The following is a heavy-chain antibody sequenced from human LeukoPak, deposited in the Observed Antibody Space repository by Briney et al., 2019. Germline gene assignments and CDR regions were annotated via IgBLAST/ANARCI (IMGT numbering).Heavy chain of an antibody. J-gene: IGHJ6*03. CDR2: ISYDGSNK. CDR1: GFTFSSYA. CDR3: AREQITMIAEYYMDV. V-gene: IGHV3-30*04. Sequence: GGSLRLSCAASGFTFSSYAMHWVRQAPGKGLEWVAVISYDGSNKYYADSVKGRFTISRDNSKNTLYLQMNSLRAEDTAVYYCAREQITMIAEYYMDVWGKGTTVTVSS. D-gene: IGHD3-22*01.